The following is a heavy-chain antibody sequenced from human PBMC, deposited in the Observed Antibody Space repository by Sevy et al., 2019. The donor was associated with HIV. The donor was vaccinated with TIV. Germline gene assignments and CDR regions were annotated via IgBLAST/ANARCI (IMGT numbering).Heavy chain of an antibody. D-gene: IGHD5-18*01. Sequence: ASVKVSYKASGGTFSSYAISWVRQAPGQGLEWMGGIIPIFGTANYAQKFQGRVTITADKSTSTAYMELSSLRSEDTAVYYCARAVEMDTIVGEDAFDIWGQGTMVTVSS. CDR2: IIPIFGTA. CDR3: ARAVEMDTIVGEDAFDI. V-gene: IGHV1-69*06. CDR1: GGTFSSYA. J-gene: IGHJ3*02.